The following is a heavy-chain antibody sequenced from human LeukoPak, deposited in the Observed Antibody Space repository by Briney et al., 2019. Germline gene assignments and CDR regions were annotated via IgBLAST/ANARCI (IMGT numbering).Heavy chain of an antibody. J-gene: IGHJ4*02. V-gene: IGHV5-51*01. CDR1: GYDFTTYG. CDR2: IYPGDSDT. D-gene: IGHD6-13*01. CDR3: ARGTIAAALVMDY. Sequence: GESLKISCKGSGYDFTTYGIGWVRQMPGKGLEWMGIIYPGDSDTRYSPSFQGHVTISADKSISTAYLQWSSLKASDTAMYYCARGTIAAALVMDYWGQGTLVTVSS.